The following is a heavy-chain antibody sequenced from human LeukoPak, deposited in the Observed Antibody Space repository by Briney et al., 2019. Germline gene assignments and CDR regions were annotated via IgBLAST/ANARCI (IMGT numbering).Heavy chain of an antibody. V-gene: IGHV4-38-2*02. D-gene: IGHD3-3*01. CDR3: ARLRRDFWSRYSTPFDY. J-gene: IGHJ4*02. Sequence: SENLSLTCTVSGVSISSGYYWGWIRQPPGKGLEWIGSIYHGGSTYYNPSLKSRVNISVDTSKNQFSLKLSSVTAAGTAVYYSARLRRDFWSRYSTPFDYWGQGTLVTVSS. CDR1: GVSISSGYY. CDR2: IYHGGST.